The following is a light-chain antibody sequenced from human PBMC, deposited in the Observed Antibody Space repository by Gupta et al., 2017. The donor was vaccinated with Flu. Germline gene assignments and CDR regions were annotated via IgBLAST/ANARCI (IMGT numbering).Light chain of an antibody. CDR2: SAS. J-gene: IGKJ4*02. CDR1: QSIISY. CDR3: QQSYNNPWT. V-gene: IGKV1-39*01. Sequence: DIQLTQSPSFLSASVGDRVAITCRASQSIISYLNWYQKKPGEAPKLLIYSASTLQSGVPSRFSGSGSGTEFTLTISSLQPEDFATYYCQQSYNNPWTFGGGTKVDIK.